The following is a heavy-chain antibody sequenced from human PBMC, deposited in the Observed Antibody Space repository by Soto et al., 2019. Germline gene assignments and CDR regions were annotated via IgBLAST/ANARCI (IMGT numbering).Heavy chain of an antibody. CDR2: ISFDGNQK. D-gene: IGHD3-16*01. Sequence: GGSLRLSCSASGFILGDYALHWVRQAPGKGLEWLAVISFDGNQKYYADSVQARFTVSRDNARNSLYLQIDSLGVEDTAVYYCATPYYFNHWGPGTLVTVSS. V-gene: IGHV3-30*07. CDR1: GFILGDYA. J-gene: IGHJ1*01. CDR3: ATPYYFNH.